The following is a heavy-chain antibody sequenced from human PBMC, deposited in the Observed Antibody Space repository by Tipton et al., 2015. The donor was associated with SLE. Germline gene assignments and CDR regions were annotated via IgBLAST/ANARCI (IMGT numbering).Heavy chain of an antibody. CDR2: INHSGST. J-gene: IGHJ4*02. CDR3: ASGGGWERWFFDY. Sequence: GLVKPSETLSLTCAVYGGSFSGYYWSWIRQPPGKGLEWIGEINHSGSTNYNPSLKSRVTISVDTSKNQFSLKLSSVTAAATAVYYCASGGGWERWFFDYWGRGTLVPVSS. V-gene: IGHV4-34*01. CDR1: GGSFSGYY. D-gene: IGHD1-26*01.